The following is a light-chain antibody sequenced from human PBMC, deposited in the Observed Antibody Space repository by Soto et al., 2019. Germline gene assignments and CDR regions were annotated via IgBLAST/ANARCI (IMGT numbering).Light chain of an antibody. J-gene: IGKJ1*01. Sequence: EIVMTQSPATLSVSPGERATLSCRASRSIASALAWYQQKPGQAPRLLISGASSRATGVPARFSGSGSETEFTLTISSLQAEDFAVYYCQQYNNWPKTFGQGTKVEIK. V-gene: IGKV3-15*01. CDR3: QQYNNWPKT. CDR2: GAS. CDR1: RSIASA.